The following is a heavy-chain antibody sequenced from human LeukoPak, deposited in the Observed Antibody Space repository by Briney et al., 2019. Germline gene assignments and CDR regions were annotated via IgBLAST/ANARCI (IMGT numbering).Heavy chain of an antibody. CDR3: TTADSVLLWFGETTPFDY. D-gene: IGHD3-10*01. CDR1: GFTFSNAW. Sequence: PGGSLRLSCAASGFTFSNAWMSWVRQAPGKGLEWVGRIKSKTDGGTTDYAAPVKGRFTISRDDSKNTLYLQMNSLKTEDTAVYYCTTADSVLLWFGETTPFDYWGQGTLVTVSP. CDR2: IKSKTDGGTT. J-gene: IGHJ4*02. V-gene: IGHV3-15*01.